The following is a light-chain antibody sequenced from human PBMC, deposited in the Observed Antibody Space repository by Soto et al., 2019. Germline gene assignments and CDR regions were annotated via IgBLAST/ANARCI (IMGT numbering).Light chain of an antibody. CDR1: QSVSSN. J-gene: IGKJ1*01. CDR2: GAS. CDR3: QQYNNWPPWT. V-gene: IGKV3-15*01. Sequence: EIVMTQSPATLSVSPGERATLSCRASQSVSSNLAWYQQKPGQAPRLLIYGASTRATGIPARFSVSGSGAEFTLTISSLQSEDFAVYYCQQYNNWPPWTIGQGTKV.